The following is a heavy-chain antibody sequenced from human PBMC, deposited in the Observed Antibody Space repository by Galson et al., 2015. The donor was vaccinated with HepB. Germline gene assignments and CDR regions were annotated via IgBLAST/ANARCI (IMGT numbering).Heavy chain of an antibody. V-gene: IGHV3-33*01. CDR2: IWYDGTYK. Sequence: SLRLSCAASGFIFSNYGMQWVRQAPGKGLEWVAHIWYDGTYKYYADSVKGRFTISRDNAKNTLFLQMNSLRAEDTAVYYCARDSGNGGSQDWGQGTLVSVSS. CDR1: GFIFSNYG. CDR3: ARDSGNGGSQD. J-gene: IGHJ4*02. D-gene: IGHD2-8*01.